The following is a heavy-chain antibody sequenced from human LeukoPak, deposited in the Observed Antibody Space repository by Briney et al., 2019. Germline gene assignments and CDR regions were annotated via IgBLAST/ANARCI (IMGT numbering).Heavy chain of an antibody. J-gene: IGHJ4*02. V-gene: IGHV3-23*01. CDR3: AEDLGGIAAAGIDY. CDR1: GFTFSSYA. D-gene: IGHD6-13*01. Sequence: GGSLRLSCAASGFTFSSYAMSWVRQAPGKGLEWVSAISGSGGSTYYADSVKGRFTISRDNSKNTLYLQMNSLRAEDTAVYYCAEDLGGIAAAGIDYWGQGTVVTVSS. CDR2: ISGSGGST.